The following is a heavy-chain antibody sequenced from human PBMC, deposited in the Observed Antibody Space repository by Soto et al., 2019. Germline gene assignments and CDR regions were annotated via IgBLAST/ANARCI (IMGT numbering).Heavy chain of an antibody. Sequence: GGSLRLSCAASGFTFSSYWMSWVRQAPGKGLEWVANIKQDGSEKYYVDSVKGRFTISRDNAKNSLYLQMNSLRAEDTAVYYCARHIVVVVAATDYFDYWGQGTLVTVSS. V-gene: IGHV3-7*01. J-gene: IGHJ4*02. D-gene: IGHD2-15*01. CDR3: ARHIVVVVAATDYFDY. CDR2: IKQDGSEK. CDR1: GFTFSSYW.